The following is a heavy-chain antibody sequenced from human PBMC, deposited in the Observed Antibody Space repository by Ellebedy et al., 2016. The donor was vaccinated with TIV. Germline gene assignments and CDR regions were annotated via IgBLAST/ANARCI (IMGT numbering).Heavy chain of an antibody. CDR3: ARRGSYGDYAVQINSWFDS. V-gene: IGHV3-7*01. Sequence: GESLKISCAASGFSFRSYWMSWVRQAPGKGLEWVANIYQDGGVQYYVDSVKGRFTISRDNADNSLFLQMNSLRAEETALYYCARRGSYGDYAVQINSWFDSWGRGTLVTVSS. J-gene: IGHJ5*01. CDR1: GFSFRSYW. D-gene: IGHD3-16*01. CDR2: IYQDGGVQ.